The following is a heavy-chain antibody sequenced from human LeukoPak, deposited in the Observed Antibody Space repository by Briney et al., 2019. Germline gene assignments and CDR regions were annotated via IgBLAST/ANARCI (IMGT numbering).Heavy chain of an antibody. CDR1: GGSFSAYH. CDR3: ARRKEWELLGWFDP. J-gene: IGHJ5*02. CDR2: INHSGST. Sequence: SETLSLTCAVYGGSFSAYHWSWIRQPPGKGLEWIGEINHSGSTNYKPSLRSRVTISLDTSKNQFSLRLSSVTDADTAVYYCARRKEWELLGWFDPWGQGTLVTVSS. D-gene: IGHD1-26*01. V-gene: IGHV4-34*01.